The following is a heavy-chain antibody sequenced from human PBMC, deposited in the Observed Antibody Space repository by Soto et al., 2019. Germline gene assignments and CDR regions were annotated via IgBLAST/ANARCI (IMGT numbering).Heavy chain of an antibody. CDR3: ARGASDFWNAYPEIHFFDY. D-gene: IGHD3-3*01. V-gene: IGHV3-23*01. CDR1: GFTLSNFA. CDR2: VSGSGITT. J-gene: IGHJ4*02. Sequence: EVHLLESGGGLVQPGGSLRLSCAASGFTLSNFAMSWVRQAPGKGLEWVSVVSGSGITTKYADSVKGRFIISRDNSKNTLSLQMNSLRGDDTAVYYCARGASDFWNAYPEIHFFDYCGQGAPVFVSS.